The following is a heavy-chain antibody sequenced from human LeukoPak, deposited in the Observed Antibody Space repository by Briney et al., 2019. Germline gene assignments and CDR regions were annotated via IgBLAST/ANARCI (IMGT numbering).Heavy chain of an antibody. CDR3: ARSEADSPFDY. J-gene: IGHJ4*02. CDR1: GGSISSSSYY. CDR2: IYYSGST. D-gene: IGHD2-21*01. Sequence: PSETLSLTCTVSGGSISSSSYYWGWIRQPPGKGLEWIGSIYYSGSTYYNPSLKSRVTISVDTSKNQFSLKLSSVTAADTAVYYCARSEADSPFDYWGQGTLVTVSS. V-gene: IGHV4-39*01.